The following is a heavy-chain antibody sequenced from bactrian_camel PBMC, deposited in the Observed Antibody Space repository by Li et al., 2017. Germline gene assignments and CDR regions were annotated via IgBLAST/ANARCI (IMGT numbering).Heavy chain of an antibody. J-gene: IGHJ6*01. CDR1: GITFSRHD. D-gene: IGHD5*01. CDR2: ITSLPSLFRAA. Sequence: DVQLVESGGGLVQPGESLRLSCVASGITFSRHDMSWVRRAPGKEVEWVAGITSLPSLFRAASYADSVKGRFTISSDNAKDTLYLQMNSLKPGDTAMYYCAADLHPVSCRGWGSFRYWGQGTQVTVS. CDR3: AADLHPVSCRGWGSFRY. V-gene: IGHV3S40*01.